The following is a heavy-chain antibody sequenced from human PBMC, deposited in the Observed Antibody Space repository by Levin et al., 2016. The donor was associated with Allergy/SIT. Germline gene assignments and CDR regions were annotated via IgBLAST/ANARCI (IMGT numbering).Heavy chain of an antibody. J-gene: IGHJ3*02. CDR2: ISSSSSTI. D-gene: IGHD6-19*01. V-gene: IGHV3-48*01. CDR3: ARDPAALWLHDAFDI. Sequence: VRQAPGKGLEWVSYISSSSSTIYYADSVKGRFTISRDNAKNSLYLQMNSLRAEDTAVYYCARDPAALWLHDAFDIWGQGTMVTVSS.